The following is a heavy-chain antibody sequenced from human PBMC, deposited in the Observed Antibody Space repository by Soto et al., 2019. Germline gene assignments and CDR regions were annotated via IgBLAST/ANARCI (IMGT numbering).Heavy chain of an antibody. V-gene: IGHV6-1*01. J-gene: IGHJ6*02. CDR2: TYYRSKWYN. Sequence: PSQTLSLTCAISGDSVSSNSAAWTWIRQSPSRGLEWLGRTYYRSKWYNDYAVSVKSRITINPDTSKNQFSLQLNSVTPEDTAVYYCARDHGVVVAAVYYYGMDVWGQGTTVTVSS. CDR3: ARDHGVVVAAVYYYGMDV. D-gene: IGHD2-15*01. CDR1: GDSVSSNSAA.